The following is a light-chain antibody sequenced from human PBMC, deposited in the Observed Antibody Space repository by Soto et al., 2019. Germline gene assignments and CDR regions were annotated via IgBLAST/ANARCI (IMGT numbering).Light chain of an antibody. CDR1: QSVRSSY. J-gene: IGKJ2*01. CDR2: GAS. V-gene: IGKV3-20*01. Sequence: EIVLTQSPGTLSLSPGEIATLSCRASQSVRSSYLAWHQQRPGQAPRLLIYGASSRPTGIADRFSGSESGTDFTLTISRLEPEDFAVYYCQQDGSSPYTFDQATSLEIK. CDR3: QQDGSSPYT.